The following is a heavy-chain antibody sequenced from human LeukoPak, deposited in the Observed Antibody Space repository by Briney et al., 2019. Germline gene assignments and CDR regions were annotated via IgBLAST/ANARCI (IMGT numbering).Heavy chain of an antibody. D-gene: IGHD6-13*01. CDR3: ARDSIAAAGTVYGMDV. J-gene: IGHJ6*02. Sequence: SHTLSLTCTVSGGSISSGGYYWSWIRQHPGKGLEWIGYIYYSGSTYYNPSLKSRVTISVDTSKNQFSLKLSSVTAADTAVYYCARDSIAAAGTVYGMDVWGQGTTVTVSS. CDR2: IYYSGST. V-gene: IGHV4-31*03. CDR1: GGSISSGGYY.